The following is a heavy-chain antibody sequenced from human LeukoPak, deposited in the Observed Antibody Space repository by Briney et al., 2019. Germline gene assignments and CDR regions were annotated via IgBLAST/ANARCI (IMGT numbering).Heavy chain of an antibody. D-gene: IGHD4-11*01. CDR3: ARGYSNYGYAFDI. CDR1: GFSFTTYW. V-gene: IGHV3-7*01. Sequence: GGSLRLSCAASGFSFTTYWMSWVRQAPGKGLEWVANIKQDGTEKYYVDSVKGRFTISRDNARNSLYLQMNSLRAEDTAVYYCARGYSNYGYAFDIWGQGTMVTVSS. CDR2: IKQDGTEK. J-gene: IGHJ3*02.